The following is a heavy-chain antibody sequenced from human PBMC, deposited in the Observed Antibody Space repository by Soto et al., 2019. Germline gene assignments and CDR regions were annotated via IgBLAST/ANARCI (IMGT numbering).Heavy chain of an antibody. CDR3: AKDGGRHSGGSDY. CDR2: IIPIFGTA. J-gene: IGHJ4*02. Sequence: QVQLVQSGAEVKKPGSSVKVSCKASGGTFSSYSINWVRQAPGQGLERMGEIIPIFGTANYAQKFQGRVTITADESTSTAYMELSSLRSDDTAVYYCAKDGGRHSGGSDYWGQGTLVTVSS. D-gene: IGHD1-26*01. V-gene: IGHV1-69*01. CDR1: GGTFSSYS.